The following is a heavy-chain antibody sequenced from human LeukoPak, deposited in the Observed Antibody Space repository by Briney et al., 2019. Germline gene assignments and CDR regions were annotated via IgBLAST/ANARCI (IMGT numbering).Heavy chain of an antibody. D-gene: IGHD2-8*01. Sequence: GGSLRLSCAASGFTFNSYWMRWVRQAPGKGLEWVSRISSGGSGTSDSAYVKGRFITSRGDSTNKLYLQINSLMADDTTMLYCARERRTNDTFDTSGQRKMVTVSS. CDR3: ARERRTNDTFDT. V-gene: IGHV3-74*01. J-gene: IGHJ3*02. CDR2: ISSGGSGT. CDR1: GFTFNSYW.